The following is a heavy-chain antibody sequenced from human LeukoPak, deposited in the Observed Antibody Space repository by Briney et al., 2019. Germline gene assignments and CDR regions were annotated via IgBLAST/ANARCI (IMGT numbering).Heavy chain of an antibody. CDR1: GLTFSSYG. Sequence: GGSLRLSCAASGLTFSSYGMRWVRQAPGKGVEGVSGISRTGGSTYYADSVKGRFTISRDNPKNTLYLQMNSLRGEDTAVYYCAKRRGFDWLEDFDFWGQGTLVTVSS. CDR3: AKRRGFDWLEDFDF. J-gene: IGHJ4*02. V-gene: IGHV3-23*01. CDR2: ISRTGGST. D-gene: IGHD3-10*01.